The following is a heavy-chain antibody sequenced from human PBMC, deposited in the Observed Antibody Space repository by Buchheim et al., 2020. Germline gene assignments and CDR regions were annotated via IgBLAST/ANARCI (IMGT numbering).Heavy chain of an antibody. D-gene: IGHD3-22*01. J-gene: IGHJ4*02. Sequence: QVQLVESGGGVVQPGRSLRLSCAASGFTFSSYAMHWVRQAPGKGLEWVAVISYDGSNKYYADSAKGRFTISRDNSKNPLYLQMNSLRAEDTAVYYCARDIGADYYDSSGYYSGYFDYWGQGTL. CDR3: ARDIGADYYDSSGYYSGYFDY. V-gene: IGHV3-30-3*01. CDR2: ISYDGSNK. CDR1: GFTFSSYA.